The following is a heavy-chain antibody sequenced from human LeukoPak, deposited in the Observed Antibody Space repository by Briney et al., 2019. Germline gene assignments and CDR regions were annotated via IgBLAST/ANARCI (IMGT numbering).Heavy chain of an antibody. CDR2: INTDTGNP. J-gene: IGHJ2*01. D-gene: IGHD7-27*01. Sequence: ASVKVSCKASGYTFTSYAINWVRQAPGQGLEWMGWINTDTGNPTYAQGFTGRFAFSLDTSVSTAYLQISSLKAEDTAVYYCARGGDLTAQGYWYFDLWGRGTLVTVSS. V-gene: IGHV7-4-1*02. CDR1: GYTFTSYA. CDR3: ARGGDLTAQGYWYFDL.